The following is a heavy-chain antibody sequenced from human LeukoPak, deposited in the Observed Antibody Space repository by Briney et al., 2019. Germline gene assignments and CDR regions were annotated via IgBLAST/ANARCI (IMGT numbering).Heavy chain of an antibody. V-gene: IGHV4-31*03. CDR2: IYYSGST. Sequence: SETLSLTCTVSGGSISSGGYYWSWIRQHPGKGLEWIGYIYYSGSTYYNPSLKSRVTISVDTSKNQFSLKLSSVTAADTAVYCCARVNYYSKSFDYWGQGTLVTVSS. J-gene: IGHJ4*02. CDR1: GGSISSGGYY. CDR3: ARVNYYSKSFDY. D-gene: IGHD4-11*01.